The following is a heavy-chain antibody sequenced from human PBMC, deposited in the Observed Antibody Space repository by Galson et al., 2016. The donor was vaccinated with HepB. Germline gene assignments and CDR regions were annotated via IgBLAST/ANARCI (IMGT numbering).Heavy chain of an antibody. Sequence: CAISGDSVSNNTASWNWVRQSPSRGLEWLGRSYYRSKWHHDSAVSLKRRLTLYADPSINLLSLHLNSVTPEDAAVYFCARNSWAFWSSPLDFWGQGTLVAVSS. CDR3: ARNSWAFWSSPLDF. CDR2: SYYRSKWHH. V-gene: IGHV6-1*01. D-gene: IGHD3-3*01. J-gene: IGHJ4*02. CDR1: GDSVSNNTAS.